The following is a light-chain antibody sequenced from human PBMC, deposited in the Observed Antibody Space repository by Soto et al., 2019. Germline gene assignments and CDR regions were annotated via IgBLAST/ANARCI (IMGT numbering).Light chain of an antibody. Sequence: EIVLTQSPATLSLSPGERATLPCRASQSVSSYLAWYQQKPGQAPRLLIYDASNRATGIPARFSGSGSGTDFTPSINGLEPEGFAIDYCQHSPHWPPTFGQWTKLEIK. CDR1: QSVSSY. CDR2: DAS. V-gene: IGKV3-11*01. J-gene: IGKJ2*01. CDR3: QHSPHWPPT.